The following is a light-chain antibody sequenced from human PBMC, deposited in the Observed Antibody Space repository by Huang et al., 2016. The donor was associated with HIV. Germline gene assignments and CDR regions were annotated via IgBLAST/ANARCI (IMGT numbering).Light chain of an antibody. Sequence: EVVLTQSPATLSLSPGERATLSCRASQTISSYLAWYQHKPGQPPRLLIYDTSKRAIGIPARFSGSGSGTDFTLTISSLEPEDFAVYYCHQRAGWPLFGGGTKVEIK. CDR1: QTISSY. J-gene: IGKJ4*02. CDR3: HQRAGWPL. V-gene: IGKV3-11*01. CDR2: DTS.